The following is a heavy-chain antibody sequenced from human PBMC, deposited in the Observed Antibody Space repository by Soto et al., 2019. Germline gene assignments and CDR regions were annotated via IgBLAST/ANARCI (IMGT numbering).Heavy chain of an antibody. D-gene: IGHD2-2*01. J-gene: IGHJ6*03. Sequence: SETLSLTCTVSGGSISSSSYYWGWIRQPPGKGLEWIGSIYYSGSTYYNPSLKSRVTISVDTSKNQFSLKLSSVTAADTAVYYCARAYCSSTSCYHYYYYYYYMDVWGKGTTVTVSS. CDR3: ARAYCSSTSCYHYYYYYYYMDV. V-gene: IGHV4-39*01. CDR1: GGSISSSSYY. CDR2: IYYSGST.